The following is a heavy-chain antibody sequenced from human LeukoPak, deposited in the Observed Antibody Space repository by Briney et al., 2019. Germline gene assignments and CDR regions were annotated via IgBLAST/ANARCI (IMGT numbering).Heavy chain of an antibody. D-gene: IGHD2-2*01. CDR1: GGSISSYY. V-gene: IGHV4-59*08. CDR3: ARYHILSRGVNWFDP. CDR2: IYYSGST. Sequence: SETLSLTCTVSGGSISSYYWSWIRQPPGKGLEWIGYIYYSGSTNYNPSLKSRVTISVDTSKNQFSLKLSSVTAADTAVYYCARYHILSRGVNWFDPWGQGILVTVSS. J-gene: IGHJ5*02.